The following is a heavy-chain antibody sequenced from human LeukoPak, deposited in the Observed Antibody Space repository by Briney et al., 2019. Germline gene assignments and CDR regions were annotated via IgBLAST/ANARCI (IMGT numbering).Heavy chain of an antibody. Sequence: GGSLRLSCAASGFTFSSYGMHWVRQAPGKGLEWVAVIWYDGSNKYYADSVKGRFTISRDNSKNTLYLQMNSLRAEDTAVYYCARDRGKYYYGSGSYPIFDYWGQGTLVTVS. CDR2: IWYDGSNK. D-gene: IGHD3-10*01. V-gene: IGHV3-33*01. CDR1: GFTFSSYG. CDR3: ARDRGKYYYGSGSYPIFDY. J-gene: IGHJ4*02.